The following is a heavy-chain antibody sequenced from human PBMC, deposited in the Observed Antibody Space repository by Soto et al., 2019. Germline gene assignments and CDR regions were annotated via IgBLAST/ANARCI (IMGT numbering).Heavy chain of an antibody. CDR3: AKGSSIYYGIEV. CDR2: VSASGLNT. CDR1: GFTFSTYA. V-gene: IGHV3-23*01. J-gene: IGHJ6*02. Sequence: PGGSLRLSCAASGFTFSTYAMAWVRQAPGKGLEWVSGVSASGLNTDYADPVKGRFYISRDNSRNTLYLQMNSLRAEDTAVYYCAKGSSIYYGIEVWGQGTTVTVSS. D-gene: IGHD2-2*01.